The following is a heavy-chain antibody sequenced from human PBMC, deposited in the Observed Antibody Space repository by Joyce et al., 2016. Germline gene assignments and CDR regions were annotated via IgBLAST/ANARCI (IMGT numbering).Heavy chain of an antibody. J-gene: IGHJ3*02. CDR2: ISAHHGNI. V-gene: IGHV1-18*01. D-gene: IGHD3-22*01. Sequence: QVQLVQSGSEVKKPGASVEVSCKASGYIFTTYGISWVRQAPGQGFEWMGWISAHHGNIKYAQKFQGRVTMTIDTSTSTAYMELESLRSDDTAVYYCARDIHYYNSSGYYWGAFDIWGQGTMVSVSS. CDR1: GYIFTTYG. CDR3: ARDIHYYNSSGYYWGAFDI.